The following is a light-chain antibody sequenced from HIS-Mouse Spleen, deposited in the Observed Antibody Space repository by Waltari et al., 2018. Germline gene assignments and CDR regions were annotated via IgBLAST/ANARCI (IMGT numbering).Light chain of an antibody. CDR1: ALPKKY. Sequence: SYELTQPPSVSVSPGQTARITCSGGALPKKYAYWYQQKSGQAPGLVIYEDSKRPSGIPERFSGSSSGTMATLTISGAQVEDEADYYCYSTDSSGNHRVFGGGTKLTVL. V-gene: IGLV3-10*01. CDR2: EDS. J-gene: IGLJ2*01. CDR3: YSTDSSGNHRV.